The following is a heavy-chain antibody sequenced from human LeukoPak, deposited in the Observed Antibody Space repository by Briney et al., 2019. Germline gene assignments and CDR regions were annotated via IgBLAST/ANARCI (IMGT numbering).Heavy chain of an antibody. CDR2: IYHSGST. CDR3: AGYGSGRQFDY. Sequence: SETLSLTCAVSGGSVSSSDCWNWVRQPPGKGLEWIGEIYHSGSTNYNPSLKSRVTISVDKSKNQFSLKLSSVTAADTAVYYCAGYGSGRQFDYWGQGTLVTVSS. V-gene: IGHV4-4*02. D-gene: IGHD3-10*01. CDR1: GGSVSSSDC. J-gene: IGHJ4*02.